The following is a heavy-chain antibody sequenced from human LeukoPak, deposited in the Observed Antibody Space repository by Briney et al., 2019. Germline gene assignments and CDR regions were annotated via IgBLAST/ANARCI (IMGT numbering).Heavy chain of an antibody. J-gene: IGHJ4*02. CDR3: ARAWWD. V-gene: IGHV1-24*01. Sequence: ASVKVSCKVSGYTLTELSMHWVRQAPGKGLEWMGGFDPEDGETIYAQKFQGRVTMTRDTSTSTVYMELSSLRSEDTAVYYCARAWWDWGQGTLVTVSS. CDR2: FDPEDGET. CDR1: GYTLTELS. D-gene: IGHD2-15*01.